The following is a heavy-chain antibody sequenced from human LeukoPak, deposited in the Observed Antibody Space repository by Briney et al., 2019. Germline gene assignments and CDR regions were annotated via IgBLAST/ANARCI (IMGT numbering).Heavy chain of an antibody. D-gene: IGHD6-19*01. CDR1: GFTFSSYA. CDR3: ARDVEVAGIRDS. CDR2: ISGSGGST. Sequence: SGGSLRLSCAASGFTFSSYAMSWVRQAPGKGLEWVSAISGSGGSTYYADSVKGRFIISRDNTDNSLYLQMNNLRADDTALYYCARDVEVAGIRDSWGQGTVVTVSS. V-gene: IGHV3-23*01. J-gene: IGHJ4*02.